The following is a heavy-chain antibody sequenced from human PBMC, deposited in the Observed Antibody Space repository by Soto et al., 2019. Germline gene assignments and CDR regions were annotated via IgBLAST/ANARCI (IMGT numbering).Heavy chain of an antibody. CDR3: AKELAIIGKGAFDM. V-gene: IGHV3-23*01. CDR1: GFTFSSYA. J-gene: IGHJ3*02. D-gene: IGHD3-3*02. Sequence: EVHLLESGGGLVQPGGSLTLSCAASGFTFSSYAMSWVRQAPGKGLEWVSAISGGGGDSTYYADSVKGRLIISKDNSKNTLYLHMSSLRADDAAVYYFAKELAIIGKGAFDMWGQGTMVTVSS. CDR2: ISGGGGDST.